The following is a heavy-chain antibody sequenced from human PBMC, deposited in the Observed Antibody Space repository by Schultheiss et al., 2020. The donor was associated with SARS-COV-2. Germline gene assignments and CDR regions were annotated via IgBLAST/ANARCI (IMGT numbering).Heavy chain of an antibody. CDR3: AGHYYDSSVPISTFDY. D-gene: IGHD3-22*01. CDR1: GGSISSYY. V-gene: IGHV4-59*01. Sequence: SETLSLTCTVSGGSISSYYWSWIRQPPGKGLEWIGYIYYSGSTNYNPSLKSRVTISVDTSKNQFSLKLSSVTAADTAVYYCAGHYYDSSVPISTFDYWGQGTLVTVSS. J-gene: IGHJ4*02. CDR2: IYYSGST.